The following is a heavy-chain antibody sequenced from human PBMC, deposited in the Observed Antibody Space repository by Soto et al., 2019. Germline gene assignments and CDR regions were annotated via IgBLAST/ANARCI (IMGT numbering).Heavy chain of an antibody. D-gene: IGHD2-15*01. CDR3: ARRPPRYCSGGSCYGFDY. V-gene: IGHV4-39*01. CDR2: IYYSGST. J-gene: IGHJ4*02. CDR1: GGSISSSSYY. Sequence: SETLSLTCTVSGGSISSSSYYWGWIRQPPGKGLEWIGSIYYSGSTYYNPSLKSRVTISVGTSKNQFSLKLSSVTAADTAVYYCARRPPRYCSGGSCYGFDYWGQGTLVTVSS.